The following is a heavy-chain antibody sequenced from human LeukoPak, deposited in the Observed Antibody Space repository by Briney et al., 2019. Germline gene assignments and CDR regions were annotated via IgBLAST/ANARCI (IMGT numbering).Heavy chain of an antibody. CDR1: GGSISSYY. CDR3: ARRYCSSTTCYLDY. CDR2: IYYSGST. D-gene: IGHD2-2*01. J-gene: IGHJ4*02. Sequence: SETLSLTCTVSGGSISSYYWSWIRQPPGKGLEWIGYIYYSGSTNYNPSLKSRVTISVDTSKNQFSADTAMYYCARRYCSSTTCYLDYWGQGTLVTVSS. V-gene: IGHV4-59*01.